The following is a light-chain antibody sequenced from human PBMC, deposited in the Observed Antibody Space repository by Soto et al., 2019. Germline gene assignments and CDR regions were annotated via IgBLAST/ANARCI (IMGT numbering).Light chain of an antibody. Sequence: QSVLTQPPSMSGAPGQRVTISCTGSSSNIAAGYDVHWYQQPPGAVPKLLIYGSTNRPSGVPDRFSGSNSGTSASLAITGLQAEDEADYYCQSYDSSLNGYVFGTGTKVTVL. V-gene: IGLV1-40*01. CDR3: QSYDSSLNGYV. CDR1: SSNIAAGYD. J-gene: IGLJ1*01. CDR2: GST.